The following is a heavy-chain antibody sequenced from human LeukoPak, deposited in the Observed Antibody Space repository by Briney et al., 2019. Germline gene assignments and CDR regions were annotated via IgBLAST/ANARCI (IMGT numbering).Heavy chain of an antibody. CDR2: INPNSGGT. V-gene: IGHV1-2*02. D-gene: IGHD6-6*01. CDR1: GYTFTGYY. J-gene: IGHJ4*02. CDR3: AREGGSIAARRPLDY. Sequence: ASVKVSCKASGYTFTGYYMHWVRQAPGQGLEWMGWINPNSGGTNYAQKFQGRVTMTRDTSISTAYMELSRLRSDDTAVYYCAREGGSIAARRPLDYWGQGTLVTVSS.